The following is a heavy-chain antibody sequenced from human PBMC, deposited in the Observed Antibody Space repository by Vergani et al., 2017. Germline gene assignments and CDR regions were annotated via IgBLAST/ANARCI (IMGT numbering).Heavy chain of an antibody. Sequence: QVQLVQSGAEVKKPGASVKVSCKASGYTFTSYGISWVRQAPGQGLEWMGWISAYNGNTKYAQKLQGRVTMTTDTSTSTAYMELRSLRSDDTAVYYCAGGPLGYCSGGSCYSVSTLDYWGQGTLVTVSS. CDR3: AGGPLGYCSGGSCYSVSTLDY. CDR1: GYTFTSYG. V-gene: IGHV1-18*01. D-gene: IGHD2-15*01. J-gene: IGHJ4*02. CDR2: ISAYNGNT.